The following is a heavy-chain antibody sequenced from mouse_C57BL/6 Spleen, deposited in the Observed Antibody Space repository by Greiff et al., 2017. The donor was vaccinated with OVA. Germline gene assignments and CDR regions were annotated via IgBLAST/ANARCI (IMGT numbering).Heavy chain of an antibody. CDR1: GFTFSDYG. Sequence: EVQGVESGGGLVQPGGSLKLSCAASGFTFSDYGMAWVRQAPRKGPEWVAFISNLAYSIYYADTVTGRFTISRENAKNTLYLEMSSLRSEDTAMYYCARRIDYGSSFYAMDYWGQGTSVTVSS. J-gene: IGHJ4*01. CDR3: ARRIDYGSSFYAMDY. D-gene: IGHD1-1*01. V-gene: IGHV5-15*01. CDR2: ISNLAYSI.